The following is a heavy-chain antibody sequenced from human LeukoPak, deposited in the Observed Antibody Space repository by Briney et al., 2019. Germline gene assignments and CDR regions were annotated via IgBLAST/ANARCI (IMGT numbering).Heavy chain of an antibody. J-gene: IGHJ6*03. CDR2: INHSGTT. Sequence: PSETLSLTCAVYGGSFSGYYWSWIRQPPGKGLEWIGEINHSGTTNYNPSLKSRVTISIDTSKNQFSLKLRSVTAADTAVYYCASSRGYSSSLWYYYMGVWGKGTTVTVSS. V-gene: IGHV4-34*01. CDR1: GGSFSGYY. D-gene: IGHD6-13*01. CDR3: ASSRGYSSSLWYYYMGV.